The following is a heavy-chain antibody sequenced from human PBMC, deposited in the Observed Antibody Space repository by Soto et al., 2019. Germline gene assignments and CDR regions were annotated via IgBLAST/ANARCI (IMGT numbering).Heavy chain of an antibody. D-gene: IGHD1-1*01. J-gene: IGHJ6*02. CDR1: GFTVSSNY. CDR2: IYSGGST. CDR3: ARDIKRTGSGSPGYYYYGMDV. V-gene: IGHV3-53*01. Sequence: QPGGSLRLSCAASGFTVSSNYMSWVRQAPGKGLEWVSVIYSGGSTYYADSVKGRFTISRDNSKNTLYLQMNSLRAEDTAVYYCARDIKRTGSGSPGYYYYGMDVWGQGTTVTVSS.